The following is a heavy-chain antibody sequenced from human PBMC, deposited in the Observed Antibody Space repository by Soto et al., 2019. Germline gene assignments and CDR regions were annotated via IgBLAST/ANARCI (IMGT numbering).Heavy chain of an antibody. CDR3: ARDRYNGFDY. J-gene: IGHJ4*02. CDR2: INSDWSSA. CDR1: GFIFRNYF. D-gene: IGHD1-1*01. Sequence: GGSLRLSCAPSGFIFRNYFMHWVRQAPGKGLVWISRINSDWSSASYADSVKGRFTISRGIAKNTLYRQMHSLRDEDTAVYYCARDRYNGFDYWGQGALVTVSS. V-gene: IGHV3-74*01.